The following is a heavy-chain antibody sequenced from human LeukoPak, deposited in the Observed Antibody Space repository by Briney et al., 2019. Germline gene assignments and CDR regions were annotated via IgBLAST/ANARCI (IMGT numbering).Heavy chain of an antibody. Sequence: DPSETLSLTCTVSGGSISSSSYYWGWIRQPPGKGLEWIGSIYYSGSTYYNPSLKSRVTISVDTSKNQFSLKLSSVTAADTAVYYCAKLAYGDYPKYHSSRSWWFDPWGQGTLVTVSS. V-gene: IGHV4-39*07. CDR2: IYYSGST. J-gene: IGHJ5*02. CDR3: AKLAYGDYPKYHSSRSWWFDP. D-gene: IGHD4-17*01. CDR1: GGSISSSSYY.